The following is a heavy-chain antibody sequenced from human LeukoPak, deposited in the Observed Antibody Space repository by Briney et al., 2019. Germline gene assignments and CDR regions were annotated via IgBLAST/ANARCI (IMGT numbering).Heavy chain of an antibody. CDR1: GFTFSSYG. CDR2: ISYDGSNK. V-gene: IGHV3-30*18. CDR3: AKDHRSMVRGVIRYYYYGMDV. J-gene: IGHJ6*02. D-gene: IGHD3-10*01. Sequence: PGRSLRLSCAASGFTFSSYGMHWVRQAPGKGLEWVAVISYDGSNKYYADSVKGRFTISRDNSKNTLYLQMNSLRAEDTAVYYCAKDHRSMVRGVIRYYYYGMDVWGQGTTVTVSS.